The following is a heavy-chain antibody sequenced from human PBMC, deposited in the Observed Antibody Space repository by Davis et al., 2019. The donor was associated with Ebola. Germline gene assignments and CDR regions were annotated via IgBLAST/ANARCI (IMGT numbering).Heavy chain of an antibody. Sequence: ASVPVSCKASGYSFTGYYMHWVRQAPGQGLEWMGRINPYSGGTNYAQKFQGRVTMTRATSISTAYMELSRLRSDDTAVYYCARLWFGEVGFDYWGQGTLVTVSS. CDR1: GYSFTGYY. CDR3: ARLWFGEVGFDY. J-gene: IGHJ4*02. CDR2: INPYSGGT. V-gene: IGHV1-2*06. D-gene: IGHD3-10*01.